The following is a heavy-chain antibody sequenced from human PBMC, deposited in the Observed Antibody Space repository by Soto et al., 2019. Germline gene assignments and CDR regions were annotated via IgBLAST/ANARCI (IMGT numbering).Heavy chain of an antibody. Sequence: EVQLLESGGGLVQPGGSLRLSCAASGFTFSSYAMNWLRQAPGKGLEWVSTISGSGGSTYYAHTSTYYADSVKGRFTISIDNSKNTLYLQMNSLTAEDTAVYYCAKVCGTSHPPIPVDYWGQGTLVTVSS. CDR1: GFTFSSYA. CDR3: AKVCGTSHPPIPVDY. CDR2: ISGSGGSTYYAHTST. J-gene: IGHJ4*02. V-gene: IGHV3-23*01. D-gene: IGHD2-2*02.